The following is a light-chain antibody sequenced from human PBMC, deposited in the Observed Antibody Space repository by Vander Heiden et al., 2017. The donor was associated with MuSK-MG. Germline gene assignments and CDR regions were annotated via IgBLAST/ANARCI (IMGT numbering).Light chain of an antibody. Sequence: QSALTQPASVSGSPGQSITISCTGTSSDVGGYNYVSWYQQLPDNSPILMIYEVSNRPSVVSDRFSGSKSGNTASLTTTGLQAEAEADYYCISYTSSSNLYVFGTGTKVTVL. CDR1: SSDVGGYNY. J-gene: IGLJ1*01. CDR3: ISYTSSSNLYV. V-gene: IGLV2-14*01. CDR2: EVS.